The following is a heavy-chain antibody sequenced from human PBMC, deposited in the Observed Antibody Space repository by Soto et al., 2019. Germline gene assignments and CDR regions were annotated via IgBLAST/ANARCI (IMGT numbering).Heavy chain of an antibody. Sequence: SSETLSLTCAVSGGSISSGGYSWSWIRQPPGKGLEWIAEIYHSGTTNYNPSLKSRVTISVDKSKNQFSLKLSSVTAADTAVYYCARTYYYDSSGYLYYFDYWGQGTLVTVS. CDR3: ARTYYYDSSGYLYYFDY. D-gene: IGHD3-22*01. J-gene: IGHJ4*02. CDR1: GGSISSGGYS. V-gene: IGHV4-30-2*01. CDR2: IYHSGTT.